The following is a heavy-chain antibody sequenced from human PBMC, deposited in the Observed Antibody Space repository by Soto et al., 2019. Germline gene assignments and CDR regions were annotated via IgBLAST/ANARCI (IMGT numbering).Heavy chain of an antibody. J-gene: IGHJ6*02. CDR2: ISPFGGAT. CDR3: ARDHLILPANDFFYGADV. Sequence: EAPVTVSCTESGEFISNKYLHWVQQAAGKVFEWLGLISPFGGATAYAQRFKGRVTVTMDQSSTTFYLQMNSLRADDTAVYYCARDHLILPANDFFYGADVWGQGAKVTVSS. V-gene: IGHV1-46*01. D-gene: IGHD2-21*02. CDR1: GEFISNKY.